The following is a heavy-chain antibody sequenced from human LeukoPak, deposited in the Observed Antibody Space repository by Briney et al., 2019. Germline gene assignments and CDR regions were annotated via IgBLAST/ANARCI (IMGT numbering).Heavy chain of an antibody. D-gene: IGHD4-17*01. CDR1: VYTFTSYD. J-gene: IGHJ6*03. CDR2: MNPNSGNT. V-gene: IGHV1-8*01. Sequence: GASVNVSCKASVYTFTSYDINWVRQATGQGLEWMGWMNPNSGNTGYAQKFQGRVTMTRNTSISTAYMELSSLRSEDTAVYYCARGGVTTNFGYYYYMDVWGKGTTVTVSS. CDR3: ARGGVTTNFGYYYYMDV.